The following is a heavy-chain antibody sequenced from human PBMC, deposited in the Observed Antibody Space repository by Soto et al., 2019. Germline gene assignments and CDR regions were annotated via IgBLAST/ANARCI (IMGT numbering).Heavy chain of an antibody. Sequence: QVQLVQSGAEVKKPGASVKVSCKDSGYSFTSSDINWVRQATGQGREWMGWMNPNSVNTGYEQKFQSRVTMTRNTSISTAYMELSSLRSEDTAVYYCARSHPIWSGPFDIWGQGTMVTVSS. CDR3: ARSHPIWSGPFDI. J-gene: IGHJ3*02. V-gene: IGHV1-8*01. CDR1: GYSFTSSD. CDR2: MNPNSVNT. D-gene: IGHD3-3*01.